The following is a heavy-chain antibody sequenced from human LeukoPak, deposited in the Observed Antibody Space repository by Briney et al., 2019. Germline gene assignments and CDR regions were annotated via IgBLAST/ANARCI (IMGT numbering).Heavy chain of an antibody. CDR1: GGSISTYY. CDR2: IFYAGST. CDR3: TRTYSSSSIDY. V-gene: IGHV4-59*01. D-gene: IGHD6-6*01. Sequence: SETLSLTCTVSGGSISTYYWSWIRQPPGKGLEWLGYIFYAGSTNYNPSLKSRVTMSIDTSKNQFSLKLSSVTAADTAVYYCTRTYSSSSIDYWGQGALVTVSS. J-gene: IGHJ4*02.